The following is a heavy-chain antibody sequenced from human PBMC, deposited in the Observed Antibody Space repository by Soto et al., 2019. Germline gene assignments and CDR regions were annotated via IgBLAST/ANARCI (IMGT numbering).Heavy chain of an antibody. CDR1: GDSVNNNDFY. D-gene: IGHD2-21*02. CDR2: INHSGST. CDR3: ARETNIVVMTAFRNHNLYNWFDP. V-gene: IGHV4-39*07. Sequence: SLTCTVSGDSVNNNDFYWAWIRQPPGKGLEWIGEINHSGSTNYNPSLKSRVTISVDTSKNQFSLKLSSVTAADTAVYYCARETNIVVMTAFRNHNLYNWFDPWGQGTLVTVSS. J-gene: IGHJ5*02.